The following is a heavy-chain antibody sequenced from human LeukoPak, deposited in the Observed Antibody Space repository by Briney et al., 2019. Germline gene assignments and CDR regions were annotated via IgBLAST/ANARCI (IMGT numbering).Heavy chain of an antibody. J-gene: IGHJ3*02. Sequence: QAPXXXXXGXXWINPNSGGTNYAQKFQGRVTMTRDTSTSTAYMELSRLRSDDTAVYYCARAGVLMVYLWGEDAFDIWGQGTMVTVSS. V-gene: IGHV1-2*02. CDR2: INPNSGGT. CDR3: ARAGVLMVYLWGEDAFDI. D-gene: IGHD2-8*01.